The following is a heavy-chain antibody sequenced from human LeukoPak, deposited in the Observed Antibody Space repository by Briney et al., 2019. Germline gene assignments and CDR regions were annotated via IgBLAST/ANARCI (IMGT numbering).Heavy chain of an antibody. J-gene: IGHJ4*02. CDR3: AKGGIGWYGFDY. V-gene: IGHV3-23*01. D-gene: IGHD6-19*01. CDR2: IVTSGVTT. Sequence: GGSLILSCAASGFTFSSYAMSWVRQAPGKGLEWVSAIVTSGVTTYYADSVKGRFTISRDNSKNTLSLQMNSLRAEDTALYYCAKGGIGWYGFDYWGQGTLVTVSS. CDR1: GFTFSSYA.